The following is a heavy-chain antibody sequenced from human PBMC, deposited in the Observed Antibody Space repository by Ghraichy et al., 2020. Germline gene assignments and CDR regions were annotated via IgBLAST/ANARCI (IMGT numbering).Heavy chain of an antibody. V-gene: IGHV1-24*01. J-gene: IGHJ4*02. D-gene: IGHD3-10*01. CDR2: FDPEDVKT. CDR3: ATGLLWFGEGFDY. CDR1: GYTLTELS. Sequence: ASVKVSCKVSGYTLTELSMHWVRQAPGRGLEWMGGFDPEDVKTIYAQKFQGRVTMTEDTSTDTAYMELSSLRSEDTAVYYCATGLLWFGEGFDYWGQGTLVSVSS.